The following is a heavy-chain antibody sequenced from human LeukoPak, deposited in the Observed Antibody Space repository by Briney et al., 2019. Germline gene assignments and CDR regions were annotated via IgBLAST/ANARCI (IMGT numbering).Heavy chain of an antibody. V-gene: IGHV1-46*01. CDR1: GYTFTRYY. D-gene: IGHD5-24*01. CDR3: ARDSYNDYYFDY. Sequence: ASVKFSCKASGYTFTRYYMHWVRQAPGQGLEWMGIINPSGGTTSCAQKFQGRVTVTRDTSTTTVYMELNSLRSEGTAVYYCARDSYNDYYFDYWGQGTLVTVSS. J-gene: IGHJ4*02. CDR2: INPSGGTT.